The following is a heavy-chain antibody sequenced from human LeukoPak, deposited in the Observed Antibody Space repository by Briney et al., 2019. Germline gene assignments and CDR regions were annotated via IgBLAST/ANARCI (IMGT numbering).Heavy chain of an antibody. Sequence: GRSLRLSCAASGFTFSTYGMHWVRQAPGKGLEWVAVISYDGRNKDYADSVKARFTISRDSSKNTLYLQMNSLRAADTPVHYCARDRFRGYDSSGYSRLDFWGQGTPVTVSS. CDR3: ARDRFRGYDSSGYSRLDF. D-gene: IGHD3-22*01. J-gene: IGHJ4*02. V-gene: IGHV3-30*05. CDR1: GFTFSTYG. CDR2: ISYDGRNK.